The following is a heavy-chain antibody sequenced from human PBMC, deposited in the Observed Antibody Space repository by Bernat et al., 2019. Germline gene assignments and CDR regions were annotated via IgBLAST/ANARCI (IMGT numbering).Heavy chain of an antibody. CDR3: ARDEWELLQGDY. V-gene: IGHV3-21*01. D-gene: IGHD1-26*01. Sequence: EVQLVESGGGLVKPGGSLRLSCAASGFTFSSYSMNWVRQAPGKGLEGVSSISSSSSYIYYADSVKDRFTISRDNAKNSLYLQMNSLRAEDTAVYYCARDEWELLQGDYWGQGTLVTVSS. CDR1: GFTFSSYS. CDR2: ISSSSSYI. J-gene: IGHJ4*02.